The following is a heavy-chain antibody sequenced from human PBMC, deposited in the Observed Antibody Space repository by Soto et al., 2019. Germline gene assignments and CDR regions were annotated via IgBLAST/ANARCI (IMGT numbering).Heavy chain of an antibody. D-gene: IGHD2-8*01. V-gene: IGHV3-23*01. Sequence: VGSLRLSCAASGFTLDNGMTWVRQAPGKGLEWISTIDYSGANTHYADSVKGRFTISRDKSRNTVALQMSNLRAEDTALYYCVSWVSAHFDNWGQGTLVTVSS. CDR2: IDYSGANT. CDR1: GFTLDNG. J-gene: IGHJ4*02. CDR3: VSWVSAHFDN.